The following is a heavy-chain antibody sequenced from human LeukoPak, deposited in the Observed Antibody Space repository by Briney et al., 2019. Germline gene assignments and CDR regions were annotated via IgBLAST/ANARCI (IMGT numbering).Heavy chain of an antibody. CDR1: GFTFSSYW. D-gene: IGHD1-1*01. CDR2: IKQDGSEK. J-gene: IGHJ3*02. V-gene: IGHV3-7*01. CDR3: ARSGLAYNWNDEGAFDI. Sequence: GGSLRLSCAASGFTFSSYWMSWVRQAPGKGLEWVANIKQDGSEKYYVDSVKGRFTISRDNAKNSLYLQMNSLRAEDTAVYYCARSGLAYNWNDEGAFDIWGQGTMVTVSS.